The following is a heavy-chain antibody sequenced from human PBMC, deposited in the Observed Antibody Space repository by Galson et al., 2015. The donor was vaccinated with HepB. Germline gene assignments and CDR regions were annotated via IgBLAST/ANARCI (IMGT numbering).Heavy chain of an antibody. D-gene: IGHD6-19*01. J-gene: IGHJ3*02. CDR1: GFTFGDYA. CDR3: TRDYSSGFSAFDI. V-gene: IGHV3-49*04. CDR2: IRSKAYGGTT. Sequence: SLRLSCAASGFTFGDYAMSWVRQAPGKGLEWVGFIRSKAYGGTTEYAASVKGRFTISRDDSKSIAYLQMNSLKTEDTAVYYCTRDYSSGFSAFDIWGQGTMVTVSS.